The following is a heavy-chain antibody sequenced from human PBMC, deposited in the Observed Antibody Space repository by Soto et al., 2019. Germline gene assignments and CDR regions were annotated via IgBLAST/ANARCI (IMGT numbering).Heavy chain of an antibody. V-gene: IGHV1-69*08. CDR1: GYTFTFYT. D-gene: IGHD1-26*01. J-gene: IGHJ5*01. CDR2: IISIVTQT. CDR3: ARGGVGAAGGIDA. Sequence: QVQLVQSGADVKKPGCSVKLSCKSSGYTFTFYTVHWVRQAPGQGLEWMGRIISIVTQTNYAQRFQDRVTITADKSTSTFYMELSGMRYEKTAVYYGARGGVGAAGGIDAWGQGTPVTVSS.